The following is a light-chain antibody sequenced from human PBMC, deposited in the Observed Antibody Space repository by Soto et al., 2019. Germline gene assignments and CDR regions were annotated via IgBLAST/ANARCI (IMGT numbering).Light chain of an antibody. CDR3: AAWDDSLNGFV. CDR2: SNT. V-gene: IGLV1-44*01. J-gene: IGLJ1*01. Sequence: QSAVTQPPSASGTPGQRVTISCSGGSSNIGSNTVIWYQQLPGTAPKLLIYSNTQRPSGVPDRFSGSKSGTSASLAISGLQSEDEADYYCAAWDDSLNGFVFGTGTKLTVL. CDR1: SSNIGSNT.